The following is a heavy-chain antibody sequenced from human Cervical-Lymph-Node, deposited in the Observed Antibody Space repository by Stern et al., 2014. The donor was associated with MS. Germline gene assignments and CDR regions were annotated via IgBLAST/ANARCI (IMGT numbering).Heavy chain of an antibody. CDR1: GHIFTDYY. Sequence: QVQLVQSGAEARAPGASMKVSCQASGHIFTDYYLHWVRQAPGQGLEWLGWINPNSGGTNYAQNFQGRVTMTRDTSISTAYMELRWLGSADTAVYYCARGSGTAYDLRGDYWGQGTLVTVSS. V-gene: IGHV1-2*02. CDR3: ARGSGTAYDLRGDY. J-gene: IGHJ4*01. CDR2: INPNSGGT. D-gene: IGHD3-3*01.